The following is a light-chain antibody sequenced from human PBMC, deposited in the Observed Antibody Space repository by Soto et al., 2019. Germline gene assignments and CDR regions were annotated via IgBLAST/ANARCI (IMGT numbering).Light chain of an antibody. Sequence: QSVLTQPPSVSGAPGQRVTISCTGSSSNIGAGYDVHWYQQLPGTAPKLLVYGNSNRPSGVPDRVSGSKSGTSAYLAITGLQAEDEADYYCQSYDSSLSGGVFGGGTKLTV. CDR2: GNS. CDR3: QSYDSSLSGGV. CDR1: SSNIGAGYD. V-gene: IGLV1-40*01. J-gene: IGLJ3*02.